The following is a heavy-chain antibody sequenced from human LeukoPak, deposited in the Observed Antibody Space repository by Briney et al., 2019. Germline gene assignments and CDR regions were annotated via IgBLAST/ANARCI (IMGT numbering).Heavy chain of an antibody. CDR1: GGSISSGGYY. V-gene: IGHV4-30-2*01. CDR3: ASGLLWFEKHY. J-gene: IGHJ4*02. D-gene: IGHD3-10*01. Sequence: SETLSLTCTVSGGSISSGGYYWSWIRQPPGKGLEWIGYIYHSGSTYYNPSLKSRVTISVDRSKNQFSLKLSSVTAADTAVYYCASGLLWFEKHYWGQGTLVTVSS. CDR2: IYHSGST.